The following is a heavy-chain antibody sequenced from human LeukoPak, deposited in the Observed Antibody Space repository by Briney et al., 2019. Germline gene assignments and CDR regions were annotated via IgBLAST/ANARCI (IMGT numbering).Heavy chain of an antibody. J-gene: IGHJ1*01. CDR2: INHSGST. V-gene: IGHV4-34*01. D-gene: IGHD3-22*01. CDR1: GGSFSGYY. Sequence: SETLSLTCAVYGGSFSGYYWSWIRQPPGKGLEWIGEINHSGSTNYNPSLKSRVTISVDTSKNQFSLKLSSVTAADTAVYYCARTYYYDSSAEFQHWGQGTLVTVSS. CDR3: ARTYYYDSSAEFQH.